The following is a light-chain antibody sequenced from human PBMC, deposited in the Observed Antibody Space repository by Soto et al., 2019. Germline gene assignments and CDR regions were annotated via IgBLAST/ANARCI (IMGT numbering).Light chain of an antibody. CDR3: QHFNSWPLFFT. Sequence: EILMTQSPATLSVSPGERATLSCRASQTISTNVAWYQQKPGQAPRLLLYDASTRATDVPPRFSGSGSGTDFTLTISSLQSEDFAVYYCQHFNSWPLFFTFGPGTKVEIK. CDR2: DAS. CDR1: QTISTN. V-gene: IGKV3-15*01. J-gene: IGKJ3*01.